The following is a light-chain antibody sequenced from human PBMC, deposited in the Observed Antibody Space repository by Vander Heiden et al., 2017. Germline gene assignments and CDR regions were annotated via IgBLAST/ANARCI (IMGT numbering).Light chain of an antibody. CDR1: NNGSKS. Sequence: SYVLTQPPSVSVAPGQTARITCGGDNNGSKSVHWYQQKSGQAPVLVVYDDSDRPSGIPERVSGFNSGNTATLTISRVEAGDEADYYCQVWDSISDHLVFGGGTKLSVL. CDR2: DDS. V-gene: IGLV3-21*02. J-gene: IGLJ2*01. CDR3: QVWDSISDHLV.